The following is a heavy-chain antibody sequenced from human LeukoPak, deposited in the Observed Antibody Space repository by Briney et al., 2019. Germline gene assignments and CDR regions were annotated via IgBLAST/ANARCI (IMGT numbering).Heavy chain of an antibody. CDR1: GFTFSSYA. Sequence: GGSLRLSCAASGFTFSSYAMHWVRQAPGKGLEWVAVISYDGSNKYYADSVKGRFTISRDNSKNTLYLQMNSLRAEDTAVYYCARDRGYCSGGSCYSLGYYFDYWGQGTLVTVSS. CDR3: ARDRGYCSGGSCYSLGYYFDY. D-gene: IGHD2-15*01. J-gene: IGHJ4*02. CDR2: ISYDGSNK. V-gene: IGHV3-30-3*01.